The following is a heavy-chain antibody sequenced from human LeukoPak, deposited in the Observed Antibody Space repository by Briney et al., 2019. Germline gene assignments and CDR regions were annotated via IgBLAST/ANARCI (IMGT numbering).Heavy chain of an antibody. CDR2: ISAYNGNT. CDR3: ARDLGYCSGGSCSFRFDP. V-gene: IGHV1-18*01. CDR1: GYTFTSYG. D-gene: IGHD2-15*01. Sequence: ASVKVSCKASGYTFTSYGISWVRQAPGQGLEWMGWISAYNGNTNYAQKLQGRVTMTTDTSTSTAYMELRSLRSDDTAVYYCARDLGYCSGGSCSFRFDPWGQGTLVTVSS. J-gene: IGHJ5*02.